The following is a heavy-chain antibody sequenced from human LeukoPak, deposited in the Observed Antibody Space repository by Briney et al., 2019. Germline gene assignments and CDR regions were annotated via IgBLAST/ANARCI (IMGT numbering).Heavy chain of an antibody. V-gene: IGHV4-39*07. J-gene: IGHJ4*02. CDR3: AKAVAGGGWLVFYFDY. Sequence: SGTLSLTCTVSGASIGTSDDYWGWIRQPPGKGLEWIGSLSYSGSPYYNPSLKTRVTISVDTSKNQFSLKLNSLTAADTAVYYCAKAVAGGGWLVFYFDYWGQGTLVTVSS. CDR1: GASIGTSDDY. D-gene: IGHD6-19*01. CDR2: LSYSGSP.